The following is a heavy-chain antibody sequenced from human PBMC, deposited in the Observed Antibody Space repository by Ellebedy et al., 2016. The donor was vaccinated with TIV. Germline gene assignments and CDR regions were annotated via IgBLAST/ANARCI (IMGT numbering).Heavy chain of an antibody. J-gene: IGHJ4*02. CDR1: GFTFSSYA. CDR3: AREPLFPGYYDSIGSIDY. Sequence: GESLKISXAASGFTFSSYAMHWVRQAPGKGLEWVAVISYDGSNKYYADSVKGRFTISRDNSKNTLYLQMNSLRAEDTAVYYCAREPLFPGYYDSIGSIDYWGQGTLVTVSS. D-gene: IGHD3-22*01. V-gene: IGHV3-30*04. CDR2: ISYDGSNK.